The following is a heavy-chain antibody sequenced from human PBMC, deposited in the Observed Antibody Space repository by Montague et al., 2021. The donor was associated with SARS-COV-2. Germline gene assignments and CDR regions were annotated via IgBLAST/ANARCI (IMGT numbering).Heavy chain of an antibody. J-gene: IGHJ4*02. CDR2: IYSNGVT. V-gene: IGHV4-30-4*01. D-gene: IGHD4-23*01. Sequence: TLSLTCQVSGVGITSGEYFWTWIRQPPGKGPEWIGSIYSNGVTYHNPSLNSRPTMSTDTSTNQLSLTLTSVTAADTAVYYCARGVMTSVAGFDSWGQGTLVAVSS. CDR3: ARGVMTSVAGFDS. CDR1: GVGITSGEYF.